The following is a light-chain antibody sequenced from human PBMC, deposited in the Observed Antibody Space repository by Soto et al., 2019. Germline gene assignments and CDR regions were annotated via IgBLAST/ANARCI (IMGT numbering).Light chain of an antibody. V-gene: IGKV3-15*01. J-gene: IGKJ4*01. CDR2: ATC. Sequence: EIVVTQSPATLSVSPGERATLSCCASQSVGTNFAWYQQKPGQAPRLLIFATCTRATGVPARFSGSGSGTEFTLTISSLQSEDFAVYYCQQYGDWPLTFGGGAKVEIE. CDR1: QSVGTN. CDR3: QQYGDWPLT.